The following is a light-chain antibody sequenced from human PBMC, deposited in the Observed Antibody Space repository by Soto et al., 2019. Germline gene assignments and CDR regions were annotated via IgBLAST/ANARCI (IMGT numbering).Light chain of an antibody. CDR1: QSVSSSY. V-gene: IGKV3-20*01. J-gene: IGKJ3*01. Sequence: DIVLTQSPGTLSFSPGERATLSCPASQSVSSSYLAWYQQKPGQAPRLLIYGASSRATGTSDRFSGSGSGTDFTLTIIILEPEDFAVYYCQQYGTSVTFGSGTKVDIK. CDR2: GAS. CDR3: QQYGTSVT.